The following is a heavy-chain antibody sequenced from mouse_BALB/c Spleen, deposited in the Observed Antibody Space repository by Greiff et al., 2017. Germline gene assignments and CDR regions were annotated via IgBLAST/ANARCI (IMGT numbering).Heavy chain of an antibody. V-gene: IGHV3-2*02. Sequence: EVQLQESGPGLVKPSQSLSLTCTVTGYSITSDYAWNWIRQFPGNKLEWMGYISYSGSTSYNPSLKSRISITRDTSKNQFFLQLNSVTTEDTATYYCARSDGNSWFAYWGQGTLVTVSA. CDR1: GYSITSDYA. D-gene: IGHD2-1*01. CDR2: ISYSGST. CDR3: ARSDGNSWFAY. J-gene: IGHJ3*01.